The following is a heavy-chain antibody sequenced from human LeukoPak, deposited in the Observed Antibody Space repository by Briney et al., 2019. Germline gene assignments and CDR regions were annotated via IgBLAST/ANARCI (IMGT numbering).Heavy chain of an antibody. Sequence: PSETLSPTCTVSGGSISSYYWTWIRQPPGKGLEWIGCIYYSGGTNYNSSLKRRVTISVDTSKNQFSLKLSSVTAADTAVYYCARDSGVARTLDYWGQGILVTVSS. V-gene: IGHV4-59*01. CDR1: GGSISSYY. CDR2: IYYSGGT. CDR3: ARDSGVARTLDY. J-gene: IGHJ4*02. D-gene: IGHD2-15*01.